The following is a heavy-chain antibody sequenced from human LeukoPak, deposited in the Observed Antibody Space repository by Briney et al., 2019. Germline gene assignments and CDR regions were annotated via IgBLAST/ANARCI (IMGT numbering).Heavy chain of an antibody. CDR1: GGSFSGYY. V-gene: IGHV4-34*01. CDR2: INHSGGT. Sequence: PSETLSLTCAVYGGSFSGYYWSWIRQPPGKGLEWIGEINHSGGTNYNPSLKSRVTISVDTSKNQFSLKLSSVTAADTAVYYCRRLDCSSTSCYAPLDDWGQGTLVTVSS. J-gene: IGHJ4*02. CDR3: RRLDCSSTSCYAPLDD. D-gene: IGHD2-2*01.